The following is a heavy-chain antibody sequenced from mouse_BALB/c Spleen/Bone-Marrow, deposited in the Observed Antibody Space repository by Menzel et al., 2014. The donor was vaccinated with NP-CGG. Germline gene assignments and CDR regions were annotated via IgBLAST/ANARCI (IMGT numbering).Heavy chain of an antibody. CDR3: ARDDGFYGLDR. J-gene: IGHJ4*01. CDR2: INNNGGKT. Sequence: EVMLVESGGGLVQPGGSLKLSCAASGFTFNNYGMSWVRPTPDKRLDLVATINNNGGKTYSTDSVKGRFTISRDNAKNTLYLQMSSLKSEDTAMYYCARDDGFYGLDRWGQGTSVTVSS. CDR1: GFTFNNYG. V-gene: IGHV5-6-3*01. D-gene: IGHD1-1*01.